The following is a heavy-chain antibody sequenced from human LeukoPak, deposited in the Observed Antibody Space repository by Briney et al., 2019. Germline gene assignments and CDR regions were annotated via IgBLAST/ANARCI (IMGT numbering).Heavy chain of an antibody. D-gene: IGHD6-13*01. CDR2: IKQDGGVK. CDR1: GFTFSNYW. Sequence: GRSLRLSCAASGFTFSNYWMTSVRQAPGKWLEWVANIKQDGGVKYYVDSVKGRFTISRDDAKNSVYLQMNGLRAEDTAVYYCARIGYSSSCTDYWGQGTQVIVSS. CDR3: ARIGYSSSCTDY. V-gene: IGHV3-7*01. J-gene: IGHJ4*02.